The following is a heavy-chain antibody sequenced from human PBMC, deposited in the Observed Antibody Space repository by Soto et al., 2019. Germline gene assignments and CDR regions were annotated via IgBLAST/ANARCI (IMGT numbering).Heavy chain of an antibody. Sequence: QLQLQESGSGLLKPSQTLSLTCAVSGGSISSGGYYWSWIRQPPGKGLEWIGYIDHSGTTYYNPSLKSRITMSVDRSKIQFSMSLTSMTAADAAVYYCVRGFGHSQLYGKEGKAGHIWGRGKMVTVSP. CDR3: VRGFGHSQLYGKEGKAGHI. J-gene: IGHJ3*02. D-gene: IGHD6-19*01. CDR1: GGSISSGGYY. V-gene: IGHV4-30-2*01. CDR2: IDHSGTT.